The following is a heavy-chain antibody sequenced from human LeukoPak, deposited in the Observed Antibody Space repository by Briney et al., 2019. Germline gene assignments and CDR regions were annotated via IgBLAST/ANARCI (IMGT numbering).Heavy chain of an antibody. D-gene: IGHD6-13*01. CDR2: ISSSSSYI. Sequence: KTGGSLRLSCAASGFTFSSYSMNWVRQAPGKGLEWVSSISSSSSYIYYADSVKGRFTITRDNAKNSLYLQMNSLRDEDTAVYYCARDSEGSSWAYYFDYWGQGTLVTVSS. J-gene: IGHJ4*02. CDR3: ARDSEGSSWAYYFDY. CDR1: GFTFSSYS. V-gene: IGHV3-21*01.